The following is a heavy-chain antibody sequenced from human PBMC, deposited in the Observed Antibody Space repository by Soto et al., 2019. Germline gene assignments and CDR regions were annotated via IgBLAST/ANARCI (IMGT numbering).Heavy chain of an antibody. D-gene: IGHD2-2*01. J-gene: IGHJ5*02. CDR2: INPNSGGT. CDR3: ARDGTRPRSLGGSINTKKNWFDP. CDR1: GYSFTGYY. Sequence: QVQLVQSGAEVKKPGASVKVSCKSSGYSFTGYYMHWVRQAPGQGLEWMGWINPNSGGTNYAQKFQGRVTMTRATSISTAYMELSRLRSDDTAVYYCARDGTRPRSLGGSINTKKNWFDPWGQGTLVTVSS. V-gene: IGHV1-2*02.